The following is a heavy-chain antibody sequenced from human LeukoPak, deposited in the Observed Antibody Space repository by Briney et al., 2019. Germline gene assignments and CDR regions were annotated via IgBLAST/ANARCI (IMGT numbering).Heavy chain of an antibody. J-gene: IGHJ3*02. CDR3: ARLHSGSYYGDAFEI. CDR1: GFTFSNYW. V-gene: IGHV3-7*01. Sequence: GGSLRLSCVGSGFTFSNYWLSWVRQTPGKGLEWVANIKQDASEKYYVDSVKGRFTISRDNAKNSLYLQMNTLRAEDTAVYYCARLHSGSYYGDAFEIWGQGTMVTVSS. D-gene: IGHD1-26*01. CDR2: IKQDASEK.